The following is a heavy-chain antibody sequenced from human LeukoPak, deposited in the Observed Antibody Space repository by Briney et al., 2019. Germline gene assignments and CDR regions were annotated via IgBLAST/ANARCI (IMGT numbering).Heavy chain of an antibody. CDR2: ISSSGDFT. CDR1: GFTFSTYA. D-gene: IGHD3-16*01. J-gene: IGHJ4*02. V-gene: IGHV3-64D*06. CDR3: ASGSYYLDSGS. Sequence: GGSLRLSCSASGFTFSTYAMHWVRQAPGKGLEYVSAISSSGDFTYYADPGKGRFTVSRDNSKNTLYLQMSSLRAEDTAVYYCASGSYYLDSGSWGQGTLVTVSS.